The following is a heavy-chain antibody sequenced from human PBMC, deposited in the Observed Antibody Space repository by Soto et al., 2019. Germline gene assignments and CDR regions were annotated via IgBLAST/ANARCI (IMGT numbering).Heavy chain of an antibody. V-gene: IGHV2-5*02. CDR2: IYWDDDK. CDR3: GHRPGGSLSGWDNGYFDY. Sequence: SGPTLVNPTQTLTLTCTFSGFSFSTSRVGVGWVRQPPGKAQEWLAIIYWDDDKRYNPSLRNRLSITKDTSKNQVVLTMTNVDPVDTATYYCGHRPGGSLSGWDNGYFDYWGRGVLVTVSS. J-gene: IGHJ4*02. CDR1: GFSFSTSRVG. D-gene: IGHD6-19*01.